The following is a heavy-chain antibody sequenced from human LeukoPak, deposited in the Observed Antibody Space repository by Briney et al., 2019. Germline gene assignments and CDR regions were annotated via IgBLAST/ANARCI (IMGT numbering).Heavy chain of an antibody. CDR1: GGTFSSYT. Sequence: ASVKVSCKASGGTFSSYTISWVRQAPGQGLEWMGRIIPILGIANYAQKFQGRVTITADKPTSTAYMELSSLRSEDTAVYYCASPYDSSGYGYDYWGQGTLVTVSS. V-gene: IGHV1-69*02. CDR3: ASPYDSSGYGYDY. CDR2: IIPILGIA. D-gene: IGHD3-22*01. J-gene: IGHJ4*02.